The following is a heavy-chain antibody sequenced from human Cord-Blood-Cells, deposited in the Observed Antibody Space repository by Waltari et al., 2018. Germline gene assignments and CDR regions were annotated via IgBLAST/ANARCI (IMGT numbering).Heavy chain of an antibody. Sequence: QVQLQESGPGLVKPSETLSLTCTVSGGSISSYYWSWIRQPPGKGLEWIGYIYYSGSTNYTPSRKSRVTISVDTAKNQYSLKRSSVTAADTAVYYCARSAGSGQTPYYYYYMDVWGKGTTVTVSS. CDR3: ARSAGSGQTPYYYYYMDV. CDR2: IYYSGST. CDR1: GGSISSYY. V-gene: IGHV4-59*08. J-gene: IGHJ6*03. D-gene: IGHD2-15*01.